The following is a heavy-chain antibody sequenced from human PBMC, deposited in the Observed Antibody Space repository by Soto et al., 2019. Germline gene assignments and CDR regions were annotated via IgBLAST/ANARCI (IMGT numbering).Heavy chain of an antibody. CDR2: IYYSGST. CDR3: ARAICVAPRGRNCYGMDV. D-gene: IGHD3-16*01. J-gene: IGHJ6*02. V-gene: IGHV4-31*03. Sequence: SETLSLTCTVSGGSISSGGYYWSWIRQHPGKGLEWSGYIYYSGSTYYNPSLKSRVTISVDTSKNQFSLKLSSVTAADTAVYYCARAICVAPRGRNCYGMDVWGQGTTVTVS. CDR1: GGSISSGGYY.